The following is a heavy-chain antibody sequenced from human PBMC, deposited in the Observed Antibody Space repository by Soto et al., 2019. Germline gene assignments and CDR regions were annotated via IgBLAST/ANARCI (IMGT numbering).Heavy chain of an antibody. D-gene: IGHD6-13*01. V-gene: IGHV1-18*01. Sequence: ASVKVSCKASGYTFTSYGISWVRQAPGQGLEWMGWISAYNGNTNYAQKLQGRVTMTTDTSTSTAYMELRSLRSDDTAVYYCARDRSFGSSWYSAPAAFDIWGQGTMVTVSS. CDR1: GYTFTSYG. CDR2: ISAYNGNT. CDR3: ARDRSFGSSWYSAPAAFDI. J-gene: IGHJ3*02.